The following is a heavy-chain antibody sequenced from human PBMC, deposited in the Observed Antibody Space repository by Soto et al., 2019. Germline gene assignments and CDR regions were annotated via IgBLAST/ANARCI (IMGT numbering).Heavy chain of an antibody. CDR3: ASYYGSGSRNWFDP. CDR1: GGSISSGDYY. D-gene: IGHD3-10*01. Sequence: TLSLTCTVSGGSISSGDYYWSWIRQPPGKGLEWIGYTYYSGSTYYNPSLKSRVTISVDTSKNQFSLKLSSVTAADTAVYYCASYYGSGSRNWFDPWGQGTLVTVSS. V-gene: IGHV4-30-4*01. CDR2: TYYSGST. J-gene: IGHJ5*02.